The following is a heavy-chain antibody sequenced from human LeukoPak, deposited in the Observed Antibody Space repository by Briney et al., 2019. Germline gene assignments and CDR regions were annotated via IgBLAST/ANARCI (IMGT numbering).Heavy chain of an antibody. CDR2: IKQDGSEK. D-gene: IGHD4-17*01. J-gene: IGHJ4*02. V-gene: IGHV3-7*01. CDR3: ARVGDVYYFDY. Sequence: PGGSLRLSCAASGFTFSSYGMSCVRQAPGKGLEGVANIKQDGSEKYYVDSVKGRFTISRDNAKNSLYLQMNSLRAEDTAVYYCARVGDVYYFDYWGQGTLVTVSS. CDR1: GFTFSSYG.